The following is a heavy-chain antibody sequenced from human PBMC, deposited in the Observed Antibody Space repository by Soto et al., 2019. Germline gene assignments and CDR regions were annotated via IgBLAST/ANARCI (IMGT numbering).Heavy chain of an antibody. Sequence: LRLSCAASGFTVSSNYMSWVRQAPGKGLEWVSVIYSGGSTYYADSVKGRFTISRDNSKNTLYLQMNSLRAEDTAVYYCARGKPPEAYYYYYGMDVWGQGTTVTVSS. J-gene: IGHJ6*02. CDR1: GFTVSSNY. CDR3: ARGKPPEAYYYYYGMDV. V-gene: IGHV3-53*01. CDR2: IYSGGST.